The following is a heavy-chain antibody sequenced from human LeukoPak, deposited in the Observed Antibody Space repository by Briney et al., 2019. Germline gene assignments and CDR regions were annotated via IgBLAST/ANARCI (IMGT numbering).Heavy chain of an antibody. J-gene: IGHJ6*03. Sequence: GGSLRLSCAASGFTFSSYGMHWVRQAPGKGLEWVAVISYDGSNKYYADSVKGRFTISRDNSKNTLYLQMNSLRAEDTAVYYCAKDGYYDFWSGYLAEAYYYYMDVWGKGTTVTVSS. D-gene: IGHD3-3*01. CDR1: GFTFSSYG. CDR2: ISYDGSNK. V-gene: IGHV3-30*18. CDR3: AKDGYYDFWSGYLAEAYYYYMDV.